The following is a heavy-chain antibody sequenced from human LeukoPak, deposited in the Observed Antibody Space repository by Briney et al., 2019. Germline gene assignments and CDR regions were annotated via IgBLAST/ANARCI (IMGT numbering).Heavy chain of an antibody. CDR1: GGSISSYY. CDR3: ARDGSYYYGSGSSY. J-gene: IGHJ4*02. Sequence: SETLSLTCTVSGGSISSYYWSWIRQPPGKGLEWIGYIYYSGSSYYNPSLKSRVSISVDTSKNQFSLKLSSVTAADTAVYYCARDGSYYYGSGSSYWGQGTLVTVSS. V-gene: IGHV4-59*12. D-gene: IGHD3-10*01. CDR2: IYYSGSS.